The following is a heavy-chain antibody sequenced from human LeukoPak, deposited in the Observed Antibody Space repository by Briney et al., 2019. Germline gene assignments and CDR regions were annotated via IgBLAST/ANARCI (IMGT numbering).Heavy chain of an antibody. J-gene: IGHJ4*02. CDR2: ISSSGSTM. V-gene: IGHV3-48*03. Sequence: PGGSLRLSCAASGFTFSSYEMNWVRQAPGKGLEWVSYISSSGSTMYYADSVKGRFTISRDNAKNSLYLQMNSLRAEDTAVYYCARVSHGDYIDYWGQGTLVTVSS. D-gene: IGHD4-17*01. CDR1: GFTFSSYE. CDR3: ARVSHGDYIDY.